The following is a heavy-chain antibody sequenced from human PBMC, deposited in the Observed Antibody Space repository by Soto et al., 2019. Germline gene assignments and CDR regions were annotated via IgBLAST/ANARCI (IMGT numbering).Heavy chain of an antibody. V-gene: IGHV3-23*01. D-gene: IGHD3-22*01. J-gene: IGHJ4*02. CDR1: GFTFSRYA. CDR2: ISGSGGST. CDR3: AKDSISSDGGYYLYYFDS. Sequence: GGSLRLSCAASGFTFSRYAVSWVRQAPGKGLEWVSAISGSGGSTYFRDTVRGRFTISRDNSKKTLYLQMDSLRAEDTAVYYCAKDSISSDGGYYLYYFDSWGQGTLVNVSS.